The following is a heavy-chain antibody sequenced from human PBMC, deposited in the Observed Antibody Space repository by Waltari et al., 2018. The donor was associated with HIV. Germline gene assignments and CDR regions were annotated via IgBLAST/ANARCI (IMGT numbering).Heavy chain of an antibody. V-gene: IGHV1-2*02. CDR2: INPNTGTA. Sequence: QVQLVQSGVELQKPGASVKVPYEASGHSFGAHDTHWVRPAPGQWLEWMGWINPNTGTANYAQKFRGRVTMTGDTFINPVYIELSRLRSDDTAIYYCARETRFDGDYVKFFDYWGLGTLVTVSS. CDR1: GHSFGAHD. J-gene: IGHJ4*02. D-gene: IGHD4-17*01. CDR3: ARETRFDGDYVKFFDY.